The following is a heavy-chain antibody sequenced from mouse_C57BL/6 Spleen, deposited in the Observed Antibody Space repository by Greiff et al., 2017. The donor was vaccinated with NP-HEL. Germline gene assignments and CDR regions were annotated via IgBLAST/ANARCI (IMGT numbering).Heavy chain of an antibody. Sequence: QVQLQQSGPELVKPGASVKISCKASGYAFSSSWMNWVKQRPGKGLEWIGRIYPGDGDTNYNGKFKGKATLTADKSSSTAYMQLSSLTSEDSAVYFCARRGGDFDYWGQGTTLTVSS. CDR3: ARRGGDFDY. J-gene: IGHJ2*01. CDR1: GYAFSSSW. CDR2: IYPGDGDT. V-gene: IGHV1-82*01.